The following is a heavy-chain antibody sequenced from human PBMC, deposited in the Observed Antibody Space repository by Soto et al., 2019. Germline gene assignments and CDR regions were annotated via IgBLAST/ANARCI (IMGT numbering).Heavy chain of an antibody. CDR3: AKGFALYDFWSGSPLGSFDY. D-gene: IGHD3-3*01. V-gene: IGHV3-23*01. Sequence: GGSLRLSCAASGFTFSSYAMSWVRQAPGKGLEWVSAISGSGGSTYYADSVKGRFTISRDNSKNTLYLQMNSLRAEDTAVYYCAKGFALYDFWSGSPLGSFDYWGQGTLVTVSS. CDR2: ISGSGGST. CDR1: GFTFSSYA. J-gene: IGHJ4*02.